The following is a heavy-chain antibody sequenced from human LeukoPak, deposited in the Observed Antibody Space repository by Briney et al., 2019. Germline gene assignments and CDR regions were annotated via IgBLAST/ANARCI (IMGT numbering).Heavy chain of an antibody. CDR1: GGSFSGYY. V-gene: IGHV4-34*01. J-gene: IGHJ5*02. CDR2: INHSGST. D-gene: IGHD2-2*01. Sequence: SETLSLTCAVYGGSFSGYYWSWIRQPPGKGLEWIGEINHSGSTNCNPSLKSRVTISVDTSKNQFSLKLSSVTAADTAVYYCARGLGYCSSTSCHNWFDPWGQGTLVTVSS. CDR3: ARGLGYCSSTSCHNWFDP.